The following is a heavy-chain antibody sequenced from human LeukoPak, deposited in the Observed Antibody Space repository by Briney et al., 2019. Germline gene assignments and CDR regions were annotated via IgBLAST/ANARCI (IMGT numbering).Heavy chain of an antibody. CDR2: ISSSGSTI. CDR3: AREAYASGSFRTDYYYMDV. D-gene: IGHD3-10*01. J-gene: IGHJ6*03. V-gene: IGHV3-48*03. Sequence: GGSLRLSCAASGFTFSSYEMNWVRQAPGKGLEWVSYISSSGSTIYYADSVKGRFTISRDNAKNSLYLQMNSLRAEDTAVYYCAREAYASGSFRTDYYYMDVWGKGTTVTISS. CDR1: GFTFSSYE.